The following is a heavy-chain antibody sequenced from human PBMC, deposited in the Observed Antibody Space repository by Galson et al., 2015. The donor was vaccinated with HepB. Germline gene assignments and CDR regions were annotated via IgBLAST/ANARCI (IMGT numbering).Heavy chain of an antibody. CDR3: ARGGYLCSSTSCPDNWFDP. J-gene: IGHJ5*02. V-gene: IGHV3-21*01. CDR2: ISSSSSYI. CDR1: GFTFSSYG. D-gene: IGHD2-2*01. Sequence: SLRLSCAASGFTFSSYGMNWVRQAPGKGLEWVSSISSSSSYIYYADSVKGRFTISRDNAKNSLYLQMNSLRAEDTAVYYCARGGYLCSSTSCPDNWFDPWDRGTLVTVSS.